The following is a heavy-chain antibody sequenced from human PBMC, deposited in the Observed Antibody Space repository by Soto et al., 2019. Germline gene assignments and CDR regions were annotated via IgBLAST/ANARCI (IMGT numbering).Heavy chain of an antibody. D-gene: IGHD2-2*01. CDR3: ARTDAVVVPAAPYYYYGMDV. J-gene: IGHJ6*02. CDR2: IYYSGST. Sequence: SETLSLTCTVSGGSISSGGYYWSWIRQHPGKGLEWIGYIYYSGSTYYNPSLKSRVTISVDTSKNQFSLKLSSVTAADTAVYYCARTDAVVVPAAPYYYYGMDVWGQGTTVTVS. V-gene: IGHV4-31*03. CDR1: GGSISSGGYY.